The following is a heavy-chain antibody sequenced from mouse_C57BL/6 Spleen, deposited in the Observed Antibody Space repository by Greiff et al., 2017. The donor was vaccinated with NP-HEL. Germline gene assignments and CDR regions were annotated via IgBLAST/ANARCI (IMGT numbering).Heavy chain of an antibody. Sequence: QVQLQQSGAELAKPGASVKLSCKASGYTFTSYWMHWVKQRPGQGLEWIGYINPSSGYTKYNQKFKDKATLTADKSSNTAYLQLSSLTSEDTAVYYCATGYCWGTGTTVTVSS. J-gene: IGHJ1*03. D-gene: IGHD1-1*01. CDR2: INPSSGYT. V-gene: IGHV1-7*01. CDR1: GYTFTSYW. CDR3: ATGYC.